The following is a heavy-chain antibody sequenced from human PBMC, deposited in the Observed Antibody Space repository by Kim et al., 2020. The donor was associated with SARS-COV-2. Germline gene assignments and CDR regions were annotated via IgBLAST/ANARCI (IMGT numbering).Heavy chain of an antibody. J-gene: IGHJ4*02. D-gene: IGHD1-1*01. Sequence: GGSLRLSCVASGFTFSGYGMSWVRQAPGKGLEWVSAISDTGADTNYANSVKGRFIIARDNSKNTLYLEMNSLRDEDTAAYFCAKRLGRSTPNFDYWGQGTLVTVSS. CDR2: ISDTGADT. CDR1: GFTFSGYG. V-gene: IGHV3-23*01. CDR3: AKRLGRSTPNFDY.